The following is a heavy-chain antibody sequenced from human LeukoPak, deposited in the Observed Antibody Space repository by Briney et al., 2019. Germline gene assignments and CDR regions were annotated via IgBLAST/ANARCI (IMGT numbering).Heavy chain of an antibody. D-gene: IGHD6-19*01. CDR1: GYTFTGYY. V-gene: IGHV1-2*02. CDR3: ARDRLGFSSGWYNAFDI. Sequence: ASVKVSCKASGYTFTGYYMHWVRQAPGQGLEWMGWINPNSGGTNYAQKFQGRVTMTRDTSISTAYMELSRLRSDDTAVYYCARDRLGFSSGWYNAFDIWGQGTLVTVSS. J-gene: IGHJ4*02. CDR2: INPNSGGT.